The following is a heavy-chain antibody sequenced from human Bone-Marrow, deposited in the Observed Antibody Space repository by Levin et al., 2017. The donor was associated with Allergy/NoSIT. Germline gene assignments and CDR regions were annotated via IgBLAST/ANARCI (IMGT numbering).Heavy chain of an antibody. J-gene: IGHJ4*02. CDR1: GFTFSKYW. CDR2: IKEDGSDK. V-gene: IGHV3-7*01. D-gene: IGHD1-1*01. CDR3: AKYGAHTTDY. Sequence: QPGGSLRLSCAASGFTFSKYWMGWVRQAPGKGLEWLATIKEDGSDKFYVDPVKGRFTISRDNAKNSLFLQMNSLTAEDTAVYYCAKYGAHTTDYWGQGTLVTVSS.